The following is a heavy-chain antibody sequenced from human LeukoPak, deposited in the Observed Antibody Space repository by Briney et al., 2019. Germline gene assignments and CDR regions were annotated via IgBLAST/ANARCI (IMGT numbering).Heavy chain of an antibody. Sequence: PSETLSLTCTVSGGSISSSSYYWGWIRQPPGKGLEWIGSIYYSGSTYYNPSLKSRVTISVDTSKNQFSLKLSSVTAADTAVYYCAGKGTIFGVVIDYWGQGTLVTVSS. D-gene: IGHD3-3*01. J-gene: IGHJ4*02. V-gene: IGHV4-39*01. CDR3: AGKGTIFGVVIDY. CDR1: GGSISSSSYY. CDR2: IYYSGST.